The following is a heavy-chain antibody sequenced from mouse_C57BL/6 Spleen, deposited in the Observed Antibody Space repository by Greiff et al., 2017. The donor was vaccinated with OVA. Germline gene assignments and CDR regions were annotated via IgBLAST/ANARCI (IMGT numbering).Heavy chain of an antibody. CDR2: INYDGSST. D-gene: IGHD2-3*01. CDR1: GFTFSDYY. J-gene: IGHJ2*01. V-gene: IGHV5-16*01. CDR3: ARVSYDGYPYFDY. Sequence: EVKLMESEGGLVQPGSSMKLSCTASGFTFSDYYMAWVRQVPEKGLEWVANINYDGSSTYYLDSLKSRFIISRDNAKNILYLQMSSLKSEDSATDYCARVSYDGYPYFDYWGQGTTLTVSS.